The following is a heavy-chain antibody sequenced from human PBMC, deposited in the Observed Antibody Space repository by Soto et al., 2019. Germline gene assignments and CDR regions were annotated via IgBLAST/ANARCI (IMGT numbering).Heavy chain of an antibody. Sequence: SETLSLTCAVYGGSFSGYYWSWIRQPPGKGLEWIGEINHSGSTNYNPSLKSRVTISVDTSKNQFSLKLSSVTAADTAVYYCARSSSATGTSPYYYYGMDVWGQGTTVTVSS. J-gene: IGHJ6*02. CDR1: GGSFSGYY. CDR3: ARSSSATGTSPYYYYGMDV. D-gene: IGHD1-1*01. V-gene: IGHV4-34*01. CDR2: INHSGST.